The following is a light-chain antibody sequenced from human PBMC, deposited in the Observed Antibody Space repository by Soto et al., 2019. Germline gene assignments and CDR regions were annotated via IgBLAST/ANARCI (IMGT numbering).Light chain of an antibody. CDR1: QGLRHSDGNTY. CDR2: KIS. V-gene: IGKV2-24*01. J-gene: IGKJ2*01. Sequence: DVVLTQTPLSSRVSLGQPASISCRSSQGLRHSDGNTYLSWLQQRPGQPPRVLIYKISNRFSGVPDRFSGSGAGRDFTLEISRVEPEDVGVYYCMQVTHSPFTFGQGTKLEIK. CDR3: MQVTHSPFT.